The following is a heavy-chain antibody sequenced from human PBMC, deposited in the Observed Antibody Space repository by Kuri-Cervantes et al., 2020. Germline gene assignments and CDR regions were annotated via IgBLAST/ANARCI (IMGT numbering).Heavy chain of an antibody. Sequence: ASVKVSCKASGYTFTSYGISWVRQAPGQGLEWMGWISAYNGNTNYAQKLQGRVTMTTDTSTSTAYMELRSLRSDDTAVYYCARDHGDGYTLYYYYGMDVWGQGNTVHVAS. CDR2: ISAYNGNT. CDR3: ARDHGDGYTLYYYYGMDV. D-gene: IGHD3-16*01. V-gene: IGHV1-18*01. CDR1: GYTFTSYG. J-gene: IGHJ6*02.